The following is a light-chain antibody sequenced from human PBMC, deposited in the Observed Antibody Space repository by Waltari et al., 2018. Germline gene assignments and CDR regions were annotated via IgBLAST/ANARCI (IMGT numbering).Light chain of an antibody. CDR1: QGIRYD. J-gene: IGKJ1*01. Sequence: AIQMTQSPSSLSASVGAKVTITYRASQGIRYDLGWYQQKPGKAPKLLIYAASSLQSGVPSRFSGGGAGTEFTLTISSLQPEDFATYYCLQDYNYPWTFGQGTKVEIK. CDR3: LQDYNYPWT. V-gene: IGKV1-6*01. CDR2: AAS.